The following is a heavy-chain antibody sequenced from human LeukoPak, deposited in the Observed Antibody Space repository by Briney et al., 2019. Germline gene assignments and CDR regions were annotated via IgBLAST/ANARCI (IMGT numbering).Heavy chain of an antibody. CDR3: ARETRGGTYRYNFLDY. D-gene: IGHD3-16*02. J-gene: IGHJ4*02. CDR2: IDSSGTVR. V-gene: IGHV3-48*03. CDR1: GFTFSNFD. Sequence: GGSLRLSCAASGFTFSNFDMTWVRPAPGKGLEWLSYIDSSGTVRYYADSVNRRFTISRDNAKHSLSLQMGSLRTEDTAVCYCARETRGGTYRYNFLDYWGLGTLVTVSS.